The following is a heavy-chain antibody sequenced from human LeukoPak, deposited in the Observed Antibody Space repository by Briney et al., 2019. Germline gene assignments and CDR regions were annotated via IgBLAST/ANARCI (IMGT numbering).Heavy chain of an antibody. CDR1: GYTFTNYY. CDR2: INPNGGST. Sequence: ASVKVSCKASGYTFTNYYMHWVRQAPGQGLEWMGIINPNGGSTSYAQKFQGRVTMTRDTSTGTVYMELSSLRSEDTAVYYCARVGATGYFDYWGQGTLVTVSS. V-gene: IGHV1-46*01. CDR3: ARVGATGYFDY. D-gene: IGHD1-26*01. J-gene: IGHJ4*02.